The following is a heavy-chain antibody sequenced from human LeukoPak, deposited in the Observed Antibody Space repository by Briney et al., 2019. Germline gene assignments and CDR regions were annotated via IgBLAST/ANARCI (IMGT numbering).Heavy chain of an antibody. J-gene: IGHJ4*02. CDR2: VWYDGGNK. CDR1: GFTFSSYG. Sequence: GGSLRLSCAASGFTFSSYGIHWVRQAPGKGLEWVAVVWYDGGNKFYADSVKGRFTISRDNSKNTLYLQMNSLRAEDTAVYYCAKGTPTPDLNYFGYLGQGTLVTVSS. V-gene: IGHV3-33*06. D-gene: IGHD1-7*01. CDR3: AKGTPTPDLNYFGY.